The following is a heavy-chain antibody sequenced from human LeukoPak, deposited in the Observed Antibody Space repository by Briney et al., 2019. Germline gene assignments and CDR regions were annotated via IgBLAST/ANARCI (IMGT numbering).Heavy chain of an antibody. CDR2: INPDGDVT. J-gene: IGHJ6*03. Sequence: GASVKVSCKASGYSFTGYYIHWVRQAPGQGLEWMGWINPDGDVTKSAQKFQGRVTMTTDKPINTVFMELSGLTSDDTALYYCARGPNHYYYMDFWGKGTTVSVSS. V-gene: IGHV1-2*02. D-gene: IGHD2-8*01. CDR3: ARGPNHYYYMDF. CDR1: GYSFTGYY.